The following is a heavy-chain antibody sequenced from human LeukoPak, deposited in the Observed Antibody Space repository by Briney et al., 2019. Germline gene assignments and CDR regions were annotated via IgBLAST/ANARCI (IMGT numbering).Heavy chain of an antibody. CDR3: VRHTRTAAF. CDR1: GFIVSNNY. CDR2: IYSDGST. J-gene: IGHJ4*02. V-gene: IGHV3-66*04. Sequence: GGSLRLSCAASGFIVSNNYMSWVRQAPGKGLKWVSVIYSDGSTYYADSVKGRFTVSRDNSKNTLYLQMNSLTAEDSAVYFCVRHTRTAAFWGQGALVTVSS. D-gene: IGHD2-15*01.